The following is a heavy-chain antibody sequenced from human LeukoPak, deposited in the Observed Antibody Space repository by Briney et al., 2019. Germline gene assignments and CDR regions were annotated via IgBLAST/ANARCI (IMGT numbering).Heavy chain of an antibody. CDR2: INPRGST. D-gene: IGHD6-19*01. CDR1: GGSFSSHY. CDR3: ARGLRQGSAWSWGPKEKSYQYMDV. J-gene: IGHJ6*04. V-gene: IGHV4-34*01. Sequence: SETPSLTCGVSGGSFSSHYWTWIRQPPGKGLEWIGEINPRGSTNYNPSLESRVTVSADTSRNQLSLSLTSVTAADSAVYFRARGLRQGSAWSWGPKEKSYQYMDVWGTGTTVIVSS.